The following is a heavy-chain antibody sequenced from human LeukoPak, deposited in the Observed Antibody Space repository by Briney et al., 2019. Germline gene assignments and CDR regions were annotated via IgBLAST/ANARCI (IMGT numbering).Heavy chain of an antibody. CDR3: ARADVDSFDAFDI. V-gene: IGHV4-31*03. CDR1: GGSISSGGYH. CDR2: IYYSGST. D-gene: IGHD5-12*01. J-gene: IGHJ3*02. Sequence: PSETLSLTCTVSGGSISSGGYHWSWIPQHPGKGLEWIGYIYYSGSTYYNPSLKSRVTKSVDTSKSQFSLKLSSVTAADTAVYYCARADVDSFDAFDIWGQGTMVTVSS.